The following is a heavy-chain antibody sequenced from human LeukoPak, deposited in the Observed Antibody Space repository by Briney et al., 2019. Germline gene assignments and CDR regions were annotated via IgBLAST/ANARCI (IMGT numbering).Heavy chain of an antibody. V-gene: IGHV1-2*02. D-gene: IGHD3-22*01. CDR3: ARGVAMIVVVINDAFDI. J-gene: IGHJ3*02. CDR2: INPNSGGT. Sequence: ASVKVSCKASGYTFTGYYMHWGRQAPGQGLEWMGWINPNSGGTNYSQKFQGRVTMTRDTSISTAYMELSRLRSDDTAVYYCARGVAMIVVVINDAFDIWGQGTMVTVSS. CDR1: GYTFTGYY.